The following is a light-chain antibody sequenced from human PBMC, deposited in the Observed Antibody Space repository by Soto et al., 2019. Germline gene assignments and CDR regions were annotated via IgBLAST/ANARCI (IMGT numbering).Light chain of an antibody. CDR1: SGHSSYI. Sequence: QSALTQSSSASASLGSSVKLTCTLSSGHSSYIIAWHQQQPGKAPRYLMKLEGSGSHNKGSGVPDRFSGSSSGADRYLTISNLQSEDEADYYCETWDSNTRVFGGGTKLTVL. J-gene: IGLJ2*01. CDR3: ETWDSNTRV. CDR2: LEGSGSH. V-gene: IGLV4-60*03.